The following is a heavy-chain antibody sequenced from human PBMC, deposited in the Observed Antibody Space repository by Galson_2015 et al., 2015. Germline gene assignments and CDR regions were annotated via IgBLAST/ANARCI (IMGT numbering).Heavy chain of an antibody. Sequence: TLSLTCTVSGGSISSGSYYWSWIRQPVGKGLEWIGRIYTSGSTNYNPSLESRVTISVDTSKNQFSLKLSSATAADTAVYYCARGSSRTAFDIWGQGTMVTVSS. CDR3: ARGSSRTAFDI. CDR2: IYTSGST. J-gene: IGHJ3*02. CDR1: GGSISSGSYY. D-gene: IGHD6-13*01. V-gene: IGHV4-61*02.